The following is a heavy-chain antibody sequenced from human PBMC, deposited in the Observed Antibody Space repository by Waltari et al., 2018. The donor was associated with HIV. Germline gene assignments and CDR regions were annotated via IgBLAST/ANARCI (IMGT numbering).Heavy chain of an antibody. D-gene: IGHD3-10*01. J-gene: IGHJ5*02. CDR2: ISVSGGST. Sequence: EVQLVESGGGLVQPGGSLRLSCAASGFTFSSYAMSWVREAPGKGVEWCSAISVSGGSTYSADSVNGWFTISRDNSKNTLYLQMNSLRAEDTAVYYCANGMVRGVIISWGQGTLVTVSS. V-gene: IGHV3-23*04. CDR3: ANGMVRGVIIS. CDR1: GFTFSSYA.